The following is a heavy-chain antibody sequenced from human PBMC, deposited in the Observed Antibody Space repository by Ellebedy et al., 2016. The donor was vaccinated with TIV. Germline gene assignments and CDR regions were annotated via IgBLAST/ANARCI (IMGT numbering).Heavy chain of an antibody. Sequence: GGSLRLSCAASGFALNDFTMHWVRQAPGKGLEWVSGISWNSGSIGYADAVKGRFTISRDNAKKSLYLQMNTLRAEDTAVYYCARDIGSGTRYRVSNHLDYWGQGTLVTVSS. V-gene: IGHV3-9*01. D-gene: IGHD3-10*01. CDR1: GFALNDFT. J-gene: IGHJ4*02. CDR3: ARDIGSGTRYRVSNHLDY. CDR2: ISWNSGSI.